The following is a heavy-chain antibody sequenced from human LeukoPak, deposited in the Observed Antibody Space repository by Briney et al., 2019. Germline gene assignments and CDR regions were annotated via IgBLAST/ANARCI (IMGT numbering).Heavy chain of an antibody. V-gene: IGHV3-23*01. J-gene: IGHJ6*02. D-gene: IGHD3-22*01. Sequence: GGSLRLSSAASEFTFNTYAVSWVRQAPGKGLEWVSAISGDGGITYYADSVRGRFTISRDNSKSTLYLQMNSLRAEDTAVYYCAKSSGPGGYYYYGMDVWGQGTTVTVSS. CDR2: ISGDGGIT. CDR3: AKSSGPGGYYYYGMDV. CDR1: EFTFNTYA.